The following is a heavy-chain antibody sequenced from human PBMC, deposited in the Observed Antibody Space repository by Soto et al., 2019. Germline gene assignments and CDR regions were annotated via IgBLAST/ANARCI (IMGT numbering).Heavy chain of an antibody. CDR2: NYHSGTT. V-gene: IGHV4-59*01. D-gene: IGHD4-17*01. Sequence: PSETLSLTCAVSGVTISTYYWSWIRQPPGKGLEWIGYNYHSGTTNYNPSLKSRVTISVDTSKNQFSLRLTSVTAADTAIYYCVREAYIAYGHAIERWGQGTLVTVSS. CDR1: GVTISTYY. J-gene: IGHJ4*02. CDR3: VREAYIAYGHAIER.